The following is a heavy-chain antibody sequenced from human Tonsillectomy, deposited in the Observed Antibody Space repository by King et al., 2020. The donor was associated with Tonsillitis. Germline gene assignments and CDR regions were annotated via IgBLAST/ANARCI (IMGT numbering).Heavy chain of an antibody. CDR2: INPNNGGT. J-gene: IGHJ3*02. V-gene: IGHV1-2*02. CDR3: ASVRAQEPNFADGFDI. CDR1: GFTFTGHY. D-gene: IGHD1-14*01. Sequence: VQLVESGAEVKKPGASLKVSCKASGFTFTGHYLHWVRQAPGQGLEWMGWINPNNGGTNSAPKFQGRVTMTRDTSISEVYMELRRLRSDDTAVYYVASVRAQEPNFADGFDIWGQGTMVTVSS.